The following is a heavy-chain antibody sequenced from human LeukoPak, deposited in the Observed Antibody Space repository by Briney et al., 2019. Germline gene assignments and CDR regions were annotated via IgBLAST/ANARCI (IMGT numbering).Heavy chain of an antibody. Sequence: ASVKVSGKVSGYTLTELSMHWVRQAPGKGLEWMGGFDPEDGETIYAQKFQGRVTMTEDTSTDTAYMELSSLRSEDTAVYYCATVVYGDYYFDYWGQGTLVTVSS. J-gene: IGHJ4*02. D-gene: IGHD4-17*01. CDR1: GYTLTELS. CDR2: FDPEDGET. V-gene: IGHV1-24*01. CDR3: ATVVYGDYYFDY.